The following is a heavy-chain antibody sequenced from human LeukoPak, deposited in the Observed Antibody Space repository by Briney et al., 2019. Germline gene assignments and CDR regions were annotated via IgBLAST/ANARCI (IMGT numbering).Heavy chain of an antibody. CDR1: GGSISSGGYS. D-gene: IGHD5-18*01. J-gene: IGHJ5*02. CDR3: ARGRGYSYGGPSDPYNWFDP. CDR2: IYHSGST. V-gene: IGHV4-30-2*01. Sequence: SQTLSLTCAVSGGSISSGGYSWSWIRQPPGKGLEWIGYIYHSGSTYYNPSLKSRVTISVDRSKNQFSLKLSSVTAADTAVYYCARGRGYSYGGPSDPYNWFDPWGQGTLVTVSS.